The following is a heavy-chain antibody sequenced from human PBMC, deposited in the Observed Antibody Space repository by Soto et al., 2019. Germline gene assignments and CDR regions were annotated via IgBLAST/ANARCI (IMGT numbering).Heavy chain of an antibody. CDR3: ARVWERFLEWLSYDP. Sequence: GGSLRLSCAASGFTFSSYWMHWVRQAPGKGLVWVSRINSDGSSTSYADSVKGRFTISRDNAKNTLYLQMNSLRAEDTAVYYCARVWERFLEWLSYDPWGQGTLVTVSS. J-gene: IGHJ5*02. D-gene: IGHD3-3*01. CDR2: INSDGSST. CDR1: GFTFSSYW. V-gene: IGHV3-74*01.